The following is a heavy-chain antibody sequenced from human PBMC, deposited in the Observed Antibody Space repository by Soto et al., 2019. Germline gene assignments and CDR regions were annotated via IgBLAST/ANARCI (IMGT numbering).Heavy chain of an antibody. J-gene: IGHJ3*02. CDR3: ARGDTIFGVVLIGAFDI. V-gene: IGHV3-11*01. D-gene: IGHD3-3*01. Sequence: QVQLVESGGGLVKPGESLRLSCAASGFTFSDYYMGWIRQAPGKGLEWISDMSPSGSSIYYADSVKGRFTISRDNAKNSLYLQMNSLRAEDTGVYYCARGDTIFGVVLIGAFDIWGQGTMVSVSS. CDR2: MSPSGSSI. CDR1: GFTFSDYY.